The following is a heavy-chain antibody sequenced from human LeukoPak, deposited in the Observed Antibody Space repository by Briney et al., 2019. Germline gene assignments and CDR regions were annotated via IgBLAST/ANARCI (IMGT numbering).Heavy chain of an antibody. V-gene: IGHV1-24*01. J-gene: IGHJ3*02. D-gene: IGHD5-12*01. CDR2: FDPEDGET. CDR3: ARSPFSGDDDAFDI. CDR1: GYTLTELS. Sequence: ASVKVSCKVSGYTLTELSMHWVRQAPGKGLEWMGGFDPEDGETIYAQKFQGRVTMTEDTSTDTVYMELNSLRFEDTAMYYCARSPFSGDDDAFDIWGQGTMVTVSS.